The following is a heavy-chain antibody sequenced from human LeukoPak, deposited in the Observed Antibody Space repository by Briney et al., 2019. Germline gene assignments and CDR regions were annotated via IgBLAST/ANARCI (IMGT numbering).Heavy chain of an antibody. CDR1: GDSVSSNNAG. J-gene: IGHJ4*02. CDR3: ARAVAGRLDY. V-gene: IGHV6-1*01. Sequence: SQTLSLTCAIPGDSVSSNNAGWTWIRQSPSRGLEWLGRTCYRSKWYNDYAVSVKSRITISPDTSKNQFSLQLNSVTPEDTAVYYCARAVAGRLDYWGQGTLVTVSS. CDR2: TCYRSKWYN. D-gene: IGHD6-19*01.